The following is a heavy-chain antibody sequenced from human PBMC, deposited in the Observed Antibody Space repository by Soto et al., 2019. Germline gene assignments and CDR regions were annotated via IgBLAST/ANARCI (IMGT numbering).Heavy chain of an antibody. Sequence: SETLSLTCAVSGYSISSSNWWGWIRQPPGKGLEWIGYIYYSGSTYYNPSLKSRVTMSVDTSKNQFSLKLSSVTAVDTAVYYCARCGYSGYACVDFDYWGQGTLVTVSS. CDR1: GYSISSSNW. V-gene: IGHV4-28*01. J-gene: IGHJ4*02. D-gene: IGHD5-12*01. CDR2: IYYSGST. CDR3: ARCGYSGYACVDFDY.